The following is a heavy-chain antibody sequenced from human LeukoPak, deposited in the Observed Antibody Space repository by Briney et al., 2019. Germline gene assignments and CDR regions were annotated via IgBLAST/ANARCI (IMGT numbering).Heavy chain of an antibody. J-gene: IGHJ6*02. Sequence: ASVKVSCKASGYTFTSYAIHWVRQAPGQRLEWMGWISAYNGNTNYAQKLQGRVTMTTDTSTSTAYMELRSLRSDDTAVYYCARDGTSVVVPAAMHHYYYYYGMDVWGQGTTVTVSS. CDR1: GYTFTSYA. V-gene: IGHV1-18*01. CDR2: ISAYNGNT. CDR3: ARDGTSVVVPAAMHHYYYYYGMDV. D-gene: IGHD2-2*01.